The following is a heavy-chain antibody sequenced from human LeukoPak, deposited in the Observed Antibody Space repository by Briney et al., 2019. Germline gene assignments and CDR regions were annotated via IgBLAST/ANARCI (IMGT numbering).Heavy chain of an antibody. CDR3: ARKALVFGGTIIIPDAFDI. Sequence: GGSLRLFCAASGFTFSYVYMTWIRQARGEGLEWVSYNSGSGANIFYADSVKGRFTVSRDNAKNSLYLQMNSLRGEDTAIYYCARKALVFGGTIIIPDAFDIWGQGTLVTVSS. V-gene: IGHV3-11*04. CDR1: GFTFSYVY. CDR2: NSGSGANI. D-gene: IGHD3-16*01. J-gene: IGHJ3*02.